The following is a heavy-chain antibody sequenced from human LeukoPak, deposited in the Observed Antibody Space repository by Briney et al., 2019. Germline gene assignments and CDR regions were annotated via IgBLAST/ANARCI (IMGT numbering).Heavy chain of an antibody. CDR1: GDSINDYY. J-gene: IGHJ3*02. Sequence: SETLSLTCTVSGDSINDYYWSWIRQPPGNRLEWIGWIYYSRSTMYSPSLESRVTISLDTSRTQFSLDLNSVTAADTAVYYCARHAGFGSGYYHDAFDIWAKGQWSSSLQ. CDR3: ARHAGFGSGYYHDAFDI. V-gene: IGHV4-59*08. CDR2: IYYSRST. D-gene: IGHD3-22*01.